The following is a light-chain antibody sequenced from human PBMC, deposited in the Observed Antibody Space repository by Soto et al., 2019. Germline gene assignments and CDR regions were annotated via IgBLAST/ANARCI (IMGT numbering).Light chain of an antibody. CDR3: QSYDSSLSAVV. CDR1: SSNIGAGYD. CDR2: GNS. V-gene: IGLV1-40*01. J-gene: IGLJ2*01. Sequence: QAVVTQPPSVSGAPGQRVTISCTGSSSNIGAGYDVHWYQQLPGTAPKLLISGNSNRPSGVPDRFSGSKSGPSASLAITGIQPEDEADYYCQSYDSSLSAVVFGGGTKVTVL.